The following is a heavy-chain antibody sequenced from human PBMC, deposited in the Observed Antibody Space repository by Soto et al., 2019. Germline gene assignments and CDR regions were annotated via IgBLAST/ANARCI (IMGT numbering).Heavy chain of an antibody. V-gene: IGHV1-24*01. CDR2: IVPKFGTA. D-gene: IGHD3-22*01. CDR1: GYTLTELS. J-gene: IGHJ4*02. CDR3: ARGREAYYYDSSGVNYFDY. Sequence: ASVKVSCKVSGYTLTELSMHWVRQAPGKGLEWMGGIVPKFGTANYAQKFQGRVTITADESTSTAYMELSSLRSEDTAVYYCARGREAYYYDSSGVNYFDYWGQGTLVTVSS.